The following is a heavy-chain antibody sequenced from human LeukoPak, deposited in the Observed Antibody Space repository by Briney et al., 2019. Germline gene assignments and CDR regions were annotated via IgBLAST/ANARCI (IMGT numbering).Heavy chain of an antibody. CDR1: GGSISSSSYY. D-gene: IGHD6-13*01. V-gene: IGHV4-39*07. CDR3: ARDRSIAAVRNWFDP. Sequence: SETLSLTCTVSGGSISSSSYYWGWIRQPPGKGLEWIGSIYYSGSTYYNPSLKSRVTISVDTSKNQFSLKLSSVTAADTAVYYCARDRSIAAVRNWFDPWGQGTLVTVSS. J-gene: IGHJ5*02. CDR2: IYYSGST.